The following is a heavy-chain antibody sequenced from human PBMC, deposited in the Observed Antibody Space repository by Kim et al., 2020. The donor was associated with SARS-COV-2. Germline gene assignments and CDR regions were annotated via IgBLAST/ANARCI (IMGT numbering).Heavy chain of an antibody. V-gene: IGHV3-23*01. CDR3: AKDIVVVPAAIFDY. D-gene: IGHD2-2*02. Sequence: GTVKGRFTISRDNAKNTLYLQMNSLRAEDTAVYYCAKDIVVVPAAIFDYWGQGTLVTVSS. J-gene: IGHJ4*02.